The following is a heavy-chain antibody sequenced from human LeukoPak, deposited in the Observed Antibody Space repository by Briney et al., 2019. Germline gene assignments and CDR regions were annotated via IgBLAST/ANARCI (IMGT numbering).Heavy chain of an antibody. V-gene: IGHV3-33*06. CDR3: AKDPPYGSYFDY. CDR2: IWYDGSNK. CDR1: GFTFSSYG. Sequence: GRSLRLSCAASGFTFSSYGMHWVRQAPGKGLEWVAVIWYDGSNKYYADSVKGRFTISRDNSKNTLYLQMNSLRAEDTAVYYCAKDPPYGSYFDYWGQGTLVTVSS. D-gene: IGHD4-17*01. J-gene: IGHJ4*02.